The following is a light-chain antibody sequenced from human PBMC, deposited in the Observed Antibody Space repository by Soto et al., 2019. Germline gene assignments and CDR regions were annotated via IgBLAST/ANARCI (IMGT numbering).Light chain of an antibody. CDR3: QPYDSYCRT. CDR1: RRISSW. V-gene: IGKV1-5*03. Sequence: DIQMTQSPSTLSASVGDRVTITCRASRRISSWLAWYQQKPVKAPNLLIYKASTLESGVRSRVSGSGSGTEFTLTVSRLQSADFATYICQPYDSYCRTFGGVTKVVSK. J-gene: IGKJ4*01. CDR2: KAS.